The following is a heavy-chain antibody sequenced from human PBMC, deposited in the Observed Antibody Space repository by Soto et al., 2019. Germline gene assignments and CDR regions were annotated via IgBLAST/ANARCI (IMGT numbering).Heavy chain of an antibody. CDR3: ARGSGNYYCGMDV. V-gene: IGHV3-33*01. J-gene: IGHJ6*02. CDR2: IWYDGSNE. D-gene: IGHD3-10*01. Sequence: QVQLVESGGGVVQPGRSLRLSCEASGFTFSSYAMHWVRQAPGKGLEWVALIWYDGSNEYYADSVKGRFTISRDNSKNTLYLQMNSLRAEDTAVYYCARGSGNYYCGMDVWGQGTTLTVSS. CDR1: GFTFSSYA.